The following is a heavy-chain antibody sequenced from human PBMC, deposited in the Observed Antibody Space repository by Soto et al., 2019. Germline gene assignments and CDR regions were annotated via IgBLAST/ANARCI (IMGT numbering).Heavy chain of an antibody. J-gene: IGHJ4*02. V-gene: IGHV3-23*01. CDR2: ITTSDDTT. CDR1: GFSFSTSA. D-gene: IGHD2-2*01. CDR3: AKGRGPSISCFDY. Sequence: PGGSLRLSCAASGFSFSTSAMTWVRQAPGKGLEWVSVITTSDDTTYYADSVKGRFTISRDNSKNTLFLHMNSLRAEDTAIYYCAKGRGPSISCFDYWGQGTLVTVSS.